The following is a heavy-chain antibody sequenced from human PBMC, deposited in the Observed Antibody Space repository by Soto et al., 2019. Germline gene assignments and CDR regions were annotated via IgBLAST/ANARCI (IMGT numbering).Heavy chain of an antibody. CDR2: ISYTGST. V-gene: IGHV4-59*11. J-gene: IGHJ6*03. CDR1: GGSISGHY. D-gene: IGHD1-1*01. Sequence: PLETLSLTCTVSGGSISGHYWSWIRQPPGKGLEWVGYISYTGSTNYNPSLKSRATISADTSKNLFSLRLSSVTAADTAIYYCARDPDWKNKYYMDVWGKGTTVTVSS. CDR3: ARDPDWKNKYYMDV.